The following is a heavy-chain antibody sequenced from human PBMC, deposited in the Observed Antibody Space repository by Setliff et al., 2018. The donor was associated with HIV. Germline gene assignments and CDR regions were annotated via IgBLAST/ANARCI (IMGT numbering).Heavy chain of an antibody. CDR3: ARGNYCGNNCFPFDY. V-gene: IGHV1-24*01. CDR1: GFTLSEVS. CDR2: FDPQDGET. D-gene: IGHD2-21*01. J-gene: IGHJ4*02. Sequence: ASVKVSCKVFGFTLSEVSIHWVRQAPGKGLEWMGYFDPQDGETVYAQKFQGRVTMTEDTSIDTAYMELTRLRSEDTAVYYCARGNYCGNNCFPFDYWGQGTLVTVSS.